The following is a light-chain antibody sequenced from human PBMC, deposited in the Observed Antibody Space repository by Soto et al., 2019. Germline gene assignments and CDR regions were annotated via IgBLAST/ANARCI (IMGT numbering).Light chain of an antibody. CDR1: QRVSSY. CDR3: QEYNTWPWT. CDR2: DAS. Sequence: VMTQSPATLSVSPGERATLSCRASQRVSSYLAWYQQKPGQAPRLLIYDASYRATGIPARFTGSGSGTEFILTITSLQSEDSAVYYCQEYNTWPWTFGQGTKVDI. J-gene: IGKJ1*01. V-gene: IGKV3D-15*01.